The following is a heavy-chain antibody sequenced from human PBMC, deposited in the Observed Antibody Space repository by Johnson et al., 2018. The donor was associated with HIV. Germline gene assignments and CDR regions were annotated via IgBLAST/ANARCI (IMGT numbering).Heavy chain of an antibody. CDR2: ISYDGSNR. J-gene: IGHJ3*02. Sequence: QVQLVESGGGVVQPGRSLRLSCAASGFTFSTYAMHWVRQAPGKGLEWVAVISYDGSNRYYADSVKGRFTISRDNSKNTLYLQINNLRAEDTAVYYCARETRDDAFDSWGQGTMVTVSS. D-gene: IGHD4-11*01. V-gene: IGHV3-30-3*01. CDR3: ARETRDDAFDS. CDR1: GFTFSTYA.